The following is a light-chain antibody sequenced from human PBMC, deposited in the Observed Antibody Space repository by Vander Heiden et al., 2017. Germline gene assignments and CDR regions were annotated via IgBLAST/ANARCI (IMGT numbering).Light chain of an antibody. CDR2: DAS. CDR1: QSISSW. J-gene: IGKJ1*01. V-gene: IGKV1-5*01. CDR3: QQYKSYSGT. Sequence: DIHMPQSPSTLSASLGDRVTITCRASQSISSWLAWDQQKPVKAPKLLIYDASSLESGVPSRFSGSGSGTEFTLTISSLQPDDIATYYCQQYKSYSGTFGQGTKVEIK.